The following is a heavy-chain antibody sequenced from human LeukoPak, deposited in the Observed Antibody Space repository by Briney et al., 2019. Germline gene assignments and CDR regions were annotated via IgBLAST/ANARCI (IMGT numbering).Heavy chain of an antibody. Sequence: SQTLSLTCTVSGGSISSGGYYWSWIRQPPGKGLEWIGYIYHSGSTYYNPSLKSRVTISVDRSKNQFSLKLSSVTAADTAVYYCAREAGAGSGLGYCSSTSCSNFDYWGQGTLVTVSS. J-gene: IGHJ4*02. D-gene: IGHD2-2*01. V-gene: IGHV4-30-2*01. CDR1: GGSISSGGYY. CDR3: AREAGAGSGLGYCSSTSCSNFDY. CDR2: IYHSGST.